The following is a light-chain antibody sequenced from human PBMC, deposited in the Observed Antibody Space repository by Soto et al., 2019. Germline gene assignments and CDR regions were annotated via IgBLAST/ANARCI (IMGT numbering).Light chain of an antibody. CDR3: QQYTAWRPWA. CDR2: VAS. V-gene: IGKV3-15*01. J-gene: IGKJ1*01. CDR1: QHIRTD. Sequence: EIGMTQSRVTVSLSPGEKATXPCPVSQHIRTDLAWYQQRPGQAPTLLIDVASARATGIPAKFSGSRSGTEFTLTINSLQAEDFAVYYCQQYTAWRPWAFGQGTKLDIK.